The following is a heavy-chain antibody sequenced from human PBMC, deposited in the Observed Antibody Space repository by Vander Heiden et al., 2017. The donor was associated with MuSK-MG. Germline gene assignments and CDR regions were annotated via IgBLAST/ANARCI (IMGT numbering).Heavy chain of an antibody. Sequence: QVQLQQWGAGLLKPSETLSLTCAVYGGSFSGYYWSWIRQPPGKGLEWIEEINHSGSTNYNPSLKSRVTISVDTSKNQFSLKLSSVTAADTAVYYCARGRYDYIWGSYRLHYFDYWGQGTLVTVSS. V-gene: IGHV4-34*01. J-gene: IGHJ4*02. CDR1: GGSFSGYY. D-gene: IGHD3-16*02. CDR2: INHSGST. CDR3: ARGRYDYIWGSYRLHYFDY.